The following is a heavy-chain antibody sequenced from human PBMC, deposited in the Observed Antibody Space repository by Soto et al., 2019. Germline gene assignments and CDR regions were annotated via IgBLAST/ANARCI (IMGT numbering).Heavy chain of an antibody. V-gene: IGHV4-4*07. D-gene: IGHD4-17*01. J-gene: IGHJ5*02. CDR3: ARSPAYGDYANLDP. Sequence: SETLSLTCTVSGYSVRKYYRNWIRQPAGKGLEWIGRIYTTRSPNYNPSLNSRVTISVDTSNNQFSLKLNLSSVTAADTAVYYCARSPAYGDYANLDPWGPGPLVTVPS. CDR2: IYTTRSP. CDR1: GYSVRKYY.